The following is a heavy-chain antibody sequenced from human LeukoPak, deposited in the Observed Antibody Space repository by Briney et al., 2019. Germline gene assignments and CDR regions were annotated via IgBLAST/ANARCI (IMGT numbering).Heavy chain of an antibody. CDR2: ISSSSSYI. CDR3: AKSVRFLEWSHFDY. CDR1: GFTFSSYS. J-gene: IGHJ4*02. V-gene: IGHV3-21*04. Sequence: PGGSLRLSCAASGFTFSSYSMNWVRQAPGKGLEWVSSISSSSSYIYYADSVKGRFTISRDNAKNSLYLQMNSLRAEDTAVYYCAKSVRFLEWSHFDYWGQGTLVTVSS. D-gene: IGHD3-3*01.